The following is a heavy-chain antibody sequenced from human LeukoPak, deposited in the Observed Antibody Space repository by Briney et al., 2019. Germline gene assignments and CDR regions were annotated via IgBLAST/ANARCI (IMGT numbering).Heavy chain of an antibody. J-gene: IGHJ4*02. CDR2: ISGSGGST. Sequence: PGGSLRLSCAASGFSFTSYAMSWVRQAPGKGLEWVSAISGSGGSTYYADSVKGRFTISRDNSKNTLYLQMNSLRAEDTAVYYCAKDGSGSYRVYFDYWGQGTLVTVSS. CDR1: GFSFTSYA. V-gene: IGHV3-23*01. CDR3: AKDGSGSYRVYFDY. D-gene: IGHD3-10*01.